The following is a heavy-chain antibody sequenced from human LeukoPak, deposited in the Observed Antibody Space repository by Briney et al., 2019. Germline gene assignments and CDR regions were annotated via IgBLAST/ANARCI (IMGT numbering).Heavy chain of an antibody. V-gene: IGHV4-4*07. J-gene: IGHJ4*02. CDR2: IYTSGST. CDR3: ARGPGIALFDY. Sequence: SETLSLTCTVSGGSISSYYWSWIRQPAGKGLEWIGRIYTSGSTNYNPSLKSRVTLSVDTSKNQFSLNLSAVTAADTAVYYCARGPGIALFDYWGQGTLVTVSS. CDR1: GGSISSYY. D-gene: IGHD6-13*01.